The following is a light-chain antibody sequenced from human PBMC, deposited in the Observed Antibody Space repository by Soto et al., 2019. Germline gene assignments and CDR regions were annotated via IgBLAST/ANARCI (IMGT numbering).Light chain of an antibody. CDR3: QQYGSSLWT. Sequence: IVLTQSPGTLSLSPGERATLSCRASQSVSSSYLARYQQKPGQAPRLLIYGASSRATGIPDRFSGSGSGTDFTLTISRLEPEDCAVYYCQQYGSSLWTFGHGTKVEIK. J-gene: IGKJ1*01. V-gene: IGKV3-20*01. CDR2: GAS. CDR1: QSVSSSY.